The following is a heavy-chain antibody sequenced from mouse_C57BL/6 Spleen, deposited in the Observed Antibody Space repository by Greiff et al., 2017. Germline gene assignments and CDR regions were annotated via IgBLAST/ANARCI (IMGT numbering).Heavy chain of an antibody. V-gene: IGHV1-7*01. Sequence: QVHVKQSGAELAKPGASVKLSCKASGYTFTSYWMHWVKQRPGQGLEWIGYINPSSGYTKYNQKFKDKATLTADKSSSTAYMQLSSLTYEDSAVYYCARSGGGPYYYCDYWGQGTTLTVSS. CDR1: GYTFTSYW. CDR2: INPSSGYT. CDR3: ARSGGGPYYYCDY. J-gene: IGHJ2*01. D-gene: IGHD1-1*01.